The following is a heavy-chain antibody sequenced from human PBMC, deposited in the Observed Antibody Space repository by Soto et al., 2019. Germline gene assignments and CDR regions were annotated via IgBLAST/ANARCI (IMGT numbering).Heavy chain of an antibody. CDR2: ISGSGIDI. D-gene: IGHD3-10*01. V-gene: IGHV3-21*01. CDR1: GFAFYYYN. CDR3: AAGGDY. Sequence: PGGSLRLSCAASGFAFYYYNMNWVRQAPGRGLEWVSSISGSGIDIHFTDSVKGRFTISRDNAKNSLYLQMDGLRVDDTAVYYCAAGGDYWGQGARVTVSS. J-gene: IGHJ4*02.